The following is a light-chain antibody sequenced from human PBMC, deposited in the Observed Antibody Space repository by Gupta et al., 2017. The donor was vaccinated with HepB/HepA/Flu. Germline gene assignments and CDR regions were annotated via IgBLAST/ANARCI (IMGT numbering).Light chain of an antibody. CDR2: AAS. Sequence: DIQLTQSPSFLSASVGDRVTITCRASQGISSYLAWYQQKPGKAPKLLIYAASTLQSGVPSRFSGSGSGTEFTLTISSLQPEDFATYYCQQLNSYPCIFGQGTKLDIK. CDR3: QQLNSYPCI. J-gene: IGKJ2*02. CDR1: QGISSY. V-gene: IGKV1-9*01.